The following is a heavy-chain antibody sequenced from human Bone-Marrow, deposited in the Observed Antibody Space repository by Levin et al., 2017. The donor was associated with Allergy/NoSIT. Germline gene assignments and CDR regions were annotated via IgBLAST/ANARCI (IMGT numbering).Heavy chain of an antibody. CDR2: IWYDGSNK. J-gene: IGHJ4*02. CDR3: ARGIYGDVAATFDY. V-gene: IGHV3-33*01. CDR1: GFTFSSYG. Sequence: GGSLRLSCAASGFTFSSYGMHWVRQAPGKGLEWVTVIWYDGSNKYYADSVKGRFTISRDNSKNTLYLQMDSLRAEDTAVYYCARGIYGDVAATFDYWGQGTLVTVSS. D-gene: IGHD4-17*01.